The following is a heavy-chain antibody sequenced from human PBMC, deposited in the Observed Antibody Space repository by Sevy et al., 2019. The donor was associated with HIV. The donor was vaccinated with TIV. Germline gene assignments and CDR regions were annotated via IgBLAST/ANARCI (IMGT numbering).Heavy chain of an antibody. D-gene: IGHD6-19*01. V-gene: IGHV4-59*01. Sequence: SETLSLTCTVSGGSISSYYWSWIRQPPGKGLEWIGYIYYSGSTNYSPSLKSRVTISVDTSKNQFSLKLSSVTAADTAVYYCARALVRSTGCYRRLSNWFDPWGQGTLVTVSS. J-gene: IGHJ5*02. CDR3: ARALVRSTGCYRRLSNWFDP. CDR1: GGSISSYY. CDR2: IYYSGST.